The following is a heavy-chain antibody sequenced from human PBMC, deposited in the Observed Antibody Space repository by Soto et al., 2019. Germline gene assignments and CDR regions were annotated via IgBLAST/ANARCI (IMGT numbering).Heavy chain of an antibody. V-gene: IGHV3-30*18. Sequence: QVQLVESGGGVVQPGRSLRLSCAASGFTFSSYGMHWVRQAPGKGLEWVAVISYAATNKYYADSVKGRFTISRDNSKNTMFLKMNSLRVEDTAVYYCAKGVFASGWYGGGDYWGQGTQVTVSS. CDR1: GFTFSSYG. CDR3: AKGVFASGWYGGGDY. J-gene: IGHJ4*02. D-gene: IGHD6-13*01. CDR2: ISYAATNK.